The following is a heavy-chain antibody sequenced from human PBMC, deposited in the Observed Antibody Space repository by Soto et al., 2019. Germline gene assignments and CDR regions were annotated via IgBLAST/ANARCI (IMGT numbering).Heavy chain of an antibody. CDR2: IYTSGST. D-gene: IGHD2-2*02. Sequence: SETLSLTCTVSGGSISSYYWSWIRQPAGKGLEWIGRIYTSGSTNYNPSLKSRVTMSVDTSKNQFSLKLSSVTAADTAVYYCARTPKDIVVVPAAIRGDYLDYWGQGTLVTVSS. V-gene: IGHV4-4*07. J-gene: IGHJ4*02. CDR3: ARTPKDIVVVPAAIRGDYLDY. CDR1: GGSISSYY.